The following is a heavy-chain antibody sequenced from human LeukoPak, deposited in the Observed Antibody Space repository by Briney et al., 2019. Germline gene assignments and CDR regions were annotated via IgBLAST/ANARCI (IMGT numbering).Heavy chain of an antibody. D-gene: IGHD2-21*01. V-gene: IGHV1-2*02. CDR2: INPNNGGT. CDR3: ARHVAASVRFDP. J-gene: IGHJ5*02. Sequence: ASVKVSCKASGYTFTGYHLHWVRQAPGQGLEWMGWINPNNGGTYYAQTFQGRVTMTRDTSISTAYMEVSRLRSDDTAIYYCARHVAASVRFDPWGQGTLVTVSS. CDR1: GYTFTGYH.